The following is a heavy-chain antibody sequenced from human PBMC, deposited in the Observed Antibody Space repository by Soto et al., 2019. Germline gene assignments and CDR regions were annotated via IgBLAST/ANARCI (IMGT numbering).Heavy chain of an antibody. Sequence: TSVKVSCKEPGGALSSYAIRWVRQAPGQGLEWIGWIVVGSGNTNYAQKFQERVTITRDMSTSTAYMELSSLRSEDTAVYYCAAVPPYYYDSSGYQYYFDYWGQGTLVTVSS. CDR1: GGALSSYA. J-gene: IGHJ4*02. V-gene: IGHV1-58*02. CDR3: AAVPPYYYDSSGYQYYFDY. CDR2: IVVGSGNT. D-gene: IGHD3-22*01.